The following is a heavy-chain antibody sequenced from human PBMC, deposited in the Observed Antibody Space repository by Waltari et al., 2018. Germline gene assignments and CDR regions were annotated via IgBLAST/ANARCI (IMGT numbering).Heavy chain of an antibody. CDR1: GGSISSYY. V-gene: IGHV4-59*01. D-gene: IGHD3-22*01. J-gene: IGHJ4*02. Sequence: QVQLQESGPGLVKPSETLSLTCTVSGGSISSYYWSWTRPPPGKGLEWIGYIYYSGSTNYNPSLKSRVTISVDTSKNQFSLKLSSVTAADTAVYYCVRGRDYYDSSGYFDYWGQGTLVTVSS. CDR3: VRGRDYYDSSGYFDY. CDR2: IYYSGST.